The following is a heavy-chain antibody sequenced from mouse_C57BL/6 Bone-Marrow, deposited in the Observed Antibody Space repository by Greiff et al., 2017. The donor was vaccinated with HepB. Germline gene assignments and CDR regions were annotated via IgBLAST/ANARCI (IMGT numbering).Heavy chain of an antibody. V-gene: IGHV2-6-1*01. Sequence: VQGVESGPGLVAPSQSLSITCTVSGFSLTSYGVHWVRQPPGKGLEWLVVIWSDGSTTYNSALKSRLSLSKDNSKSQVFLKMNSLQTDDTAMYYCARHYYYGSSYCAMDYWGQGTSVTVSS. CDR1: GFSLTSYG. CDR3: ARHYYYGSSYCAMDY. J-gene: IGHJ4*01. CDR2: IWSDGST. D-gene: IGHD1-1*01.